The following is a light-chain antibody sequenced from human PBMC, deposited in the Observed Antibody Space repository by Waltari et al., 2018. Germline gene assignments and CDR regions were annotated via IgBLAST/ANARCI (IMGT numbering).Light chain of an antibody. CDR2: VAS. Sequence: RASQSLSKRYLAWYQQKPGQAPRLLIYVASSRAAGIPDRFSGSGSGTDFTLTISRLEPEDFAMYYCQQYGSSVMYTFGQGTKLEIK. CDR3: QQYGSSVMYT. CDR1: QSLSKRY. V-gene: IGKV3-20*01. J-gene: IGKJ2*01.